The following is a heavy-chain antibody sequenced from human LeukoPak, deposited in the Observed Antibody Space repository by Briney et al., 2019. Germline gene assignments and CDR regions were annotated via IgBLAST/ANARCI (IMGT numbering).Heavy chain of an antibody. J-gene: IGHJ4*02. CDR2: IRYDGINK. CDR1: GFTLSSDA. V-gene: IGHV3-30*02. D-gene: IGHD3-22*01. Sequence: GGSLRLSCAASGFTLSSDAMHWVRQAPGKGLEWVAFIRYDGINKQCADSVKGRFTISRDTSKNALYLQMNSLRAEDTAVYYCAKDSDWDRGYHFDYWGQGTLVTVSS. CDR3: AKDSDWDRGYHFDY.